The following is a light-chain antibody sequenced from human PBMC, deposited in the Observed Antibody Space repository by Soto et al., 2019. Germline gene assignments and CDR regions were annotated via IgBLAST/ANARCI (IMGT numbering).Light chain of an antibody. Sequence: QSALTQPASVSGSPGLSITISCTGTSSDVGGYNYVSWYQQHPGKAPKLMIYDVSNRPSGVSDRFSGSKSGNTASLTISGLQAEDEADYYCSSYTSSSSYVLGTGTKVTVL. CDR2: DVS. CDR3: SSYTSSSSYV. V-gene: IGLV2-14*01. J-gene: IGLJ1*01. CDR1: SSDVGGYNY.